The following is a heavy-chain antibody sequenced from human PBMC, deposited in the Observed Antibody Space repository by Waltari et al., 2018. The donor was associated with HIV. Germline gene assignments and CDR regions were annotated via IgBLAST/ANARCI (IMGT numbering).Heavy chain of an antibody. Sequence: QLQESGPGLVKPSQTLSLTCPVPGCSLSSGSSPWSWIRQPAGKGLEWIGRLYTSGSTDYNPSLKSRATISGDTSKNQFSLKLSSVTAADTAVYYCARGVVGGYDLGNNWFDPWGQGTLVTVSS. J-gene: IGHJ5*02. CDR2: LYTSGST. D-gene: IGHD5-12*01. V-gene: IGHV4-61*02. CDR1: GCSLSSGSSP. CDR3: ARGVVGGYDLGNNWFDP.